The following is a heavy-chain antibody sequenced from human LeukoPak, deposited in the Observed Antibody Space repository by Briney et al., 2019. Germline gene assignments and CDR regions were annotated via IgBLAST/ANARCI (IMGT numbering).Heavy chain of an antibody. J-gene: IGHJ6*04. V-gene: IGHV1-69*06. CDR1: GGTFSSYA. Sequence: ASVKVSCKASGGTFSSYAISWVRQAPGQGLEWMGGIIPIFGTANYAQKFQGRVTITADKSTSTAYMELSSLRSEDTAVYYCARGSRYYYYYGMDVWGKGTTVTVSS. CDR2: IIPIFGTA. CDR3: ARGSRYYYYYGMDV.